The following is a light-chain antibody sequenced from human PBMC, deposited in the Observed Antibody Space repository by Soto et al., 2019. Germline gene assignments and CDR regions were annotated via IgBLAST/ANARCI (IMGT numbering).Light chain of an antibody. V-gene: IGKV1-5*01. CDR3: QQYNNWPPWT. J-gene: IGKJ1*01. CDR2: AAS. CDR1: QSISSW. Sequence: DIQMTQSPSTLSASVGDRVTITCRASQSISSWLAWYQQKPGKAPKLLIYAASSLQSGVPSRFSGSGSGTEFTLTISGLQSEDFAVYYCQQYNNWPPWTFGQGAKVDIK.